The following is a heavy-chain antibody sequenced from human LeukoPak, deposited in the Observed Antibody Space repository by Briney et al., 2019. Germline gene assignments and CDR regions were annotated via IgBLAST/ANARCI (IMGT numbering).Heavy chain of an antibody. V-gene: IGHV3-7*01. D-gene: IGHD6-19*01. CDR1: GFTFSAYW. J-gene: IGHJ4*02. Sequence: GGSLILSCAASGFTFSAYWMTWVRQAPGKGLAWVANIIEGGDLKYYVDSVKGRFTISRDNTKNSLYLQMKSLRADDTAVYYCARVGKNGWDFDHWGQGTLVTVSS. CDR3: ARVGKNGWDFDH. CDR2: IIEGGDLK.